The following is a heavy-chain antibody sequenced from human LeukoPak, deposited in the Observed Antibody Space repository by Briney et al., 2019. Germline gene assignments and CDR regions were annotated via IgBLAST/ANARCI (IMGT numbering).Heavy chain of an antibody. Sequence: GASVKVSCKASGGTFSSYAISWVRQAPGQGLEWMGRIIPILGIANYAQKFQGRVTITADKSTSTAYMELRSLRSDDTAVYYCARDAVGWQWLPYYFDYWGQGTLVTVSS. J-gene: IGHJ4*02. CDR3: ARDAVGWQWLPYYFDY. D-gene: IGHD6-19*01. CDR2: IIPILGIA. CDR1: GGTFSSYA. V-gene: IGHV1-69*04.